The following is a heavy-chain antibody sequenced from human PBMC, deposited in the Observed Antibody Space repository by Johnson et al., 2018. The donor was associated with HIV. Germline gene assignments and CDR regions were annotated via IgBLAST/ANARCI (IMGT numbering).Heavy chain of an antibody. Sequence: VHLVESGGGVVQPGRSLRLSCAASGFPFSTYWMSWVRQAPGKGLEWVANIKQDGSEKYYVDSVKGRFTISRDNSKNTLYLQMGSLRAEDMAVYYCARGGGVVGNAFDIWGQGTMVTVSS. V-gene: IGHV3-7*01. D-gene: IGHD1-26*01. CDR1: GFPFSTYW. J-gene: IGHJ3*02. CDR2: IKQDGSEK. CDR3: ARGGGVVGNAFDI.